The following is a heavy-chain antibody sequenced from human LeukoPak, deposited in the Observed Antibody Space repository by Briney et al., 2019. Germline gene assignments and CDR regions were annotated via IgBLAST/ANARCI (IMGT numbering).Heavy chain of an antibody. J-gene: IGHJ5*02. CDR2: ISGSGGST. CDR1: GCTFSSYA. V-gene: IGHV3-23*01. D-gene: IGHD2-2*02. Sequence: PGGSLRLSCAASGCTFSSYAMSWVRQAPGKGLEWVSAISGSGGSTYYADSVKGRFTISRDNSKNTLYLQMNSLRAEDTAVYYCANALRGYCSSTSCYTGNWFDPWGQGTLVTVSS. CDR3: ANALRGYCSSTSCYTGNWFDP.